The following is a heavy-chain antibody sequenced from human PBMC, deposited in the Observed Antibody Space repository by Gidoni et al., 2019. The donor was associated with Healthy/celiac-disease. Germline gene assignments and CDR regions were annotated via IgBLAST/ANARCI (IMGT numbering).Heavy chain of an antibody. CDR2: IRGSGGST. CDR3: AKVASGWYRQALDY. V-gene: IGHV3-23*01. CDR1: GFTFSSYA. Sequence: EVQLLESGGGLVQPGGSLRLSCAASGFTFSSYAMSWVRQAPGKGLEWVSAIRGSGGSTYYADSVKGRFTISRDNSKNTLYLQMNSLRAEDTAVYYWAKVASGWYRQALDYWGQGTLVTVSS. D-gene: IGHD6-19*01. J-gene: IGHJ4*02.